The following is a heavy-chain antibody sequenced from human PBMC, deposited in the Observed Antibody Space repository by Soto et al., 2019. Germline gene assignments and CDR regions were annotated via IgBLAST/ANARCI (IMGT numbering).Heavy chain of an antibody. CDR1: GFTFSIYA. V-gene: IGHV3-23*04. Sequence: EKQLVESGGALAQPGGSLRLSCVGSGFTFSIYALTWVRQAPGKGLEWVSLITNNGDTTFFGDSVKGRFSISRDNSKNTLYLQLENLRAADTTVYYCAMSAGYGGAFDVRGQGTRVAVSS. CDR3: AMSAGYGGAFDV. D-gene: IGHD5-12*01. CDR2: ITNNGDTT. J-gene: IGHJ3*01.